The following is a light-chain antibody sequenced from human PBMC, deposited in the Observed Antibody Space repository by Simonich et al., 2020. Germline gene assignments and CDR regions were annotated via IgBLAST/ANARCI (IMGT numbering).Light chain of an antibody. CDR2: DSS. V-gene: IGKV3-11*01. CDR1: QSVSSY. CDR3: QQRSNWPPIT. Sequence: EIVLTQSPATLSLSPGERATLSCRASQSVSSYLACYQQKPRQAPRLLIYDSSNRATGSPARFSGSGSGTDFTLTISSLEPEDFAVYYCQQRSNWPPITFGQGTRLEIK. J-gene: IGKJ5*01.